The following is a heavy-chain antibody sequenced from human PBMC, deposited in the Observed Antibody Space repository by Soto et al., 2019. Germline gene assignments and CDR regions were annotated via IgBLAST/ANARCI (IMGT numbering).Heavy chain of an antibody. Sequence: SETLSLTCTVSGGSITSYYWTWIRQPPGKELEWIGYIYYTGRTNCNPSLKSRVTMSVDTSKNQFSLRLSSVTAADTAIYYCARDLTVGGFFDPWGRGTLVTVSS. CDR2: IYYTGRT. CDR3: ARDLTVGGFFDP. CDR1: GGSITSYY. V-gene: IGHV4-59*01. J-gene: IGHJ5*02. D-gene: IGHD2-21*02.